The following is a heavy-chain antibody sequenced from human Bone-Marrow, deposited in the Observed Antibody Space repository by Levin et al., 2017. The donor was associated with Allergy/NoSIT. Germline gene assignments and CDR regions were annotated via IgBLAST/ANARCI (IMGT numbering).Heavy chain of an antibody. CDR2: INTNTGIP. CDR3: ARNALGENFMDV. J-gene: IGHJ6*03. D-gene: IGHD1-26*01. Sequence: GESLKISCQASGYTFTNYAINWVRQAPGQGLEWMGWINTNTGIPTYAQGFTGRFVFSLDTSVSTAYLQISSLKTEDTAVYHCARNALGENFMDVWGKGTTVIVSS. CDR1: GYTFTNYA. V-gene: IGHV7-4-1*02.